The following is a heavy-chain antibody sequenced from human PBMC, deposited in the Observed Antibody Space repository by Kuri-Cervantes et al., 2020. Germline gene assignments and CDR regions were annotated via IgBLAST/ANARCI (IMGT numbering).Heavy chain of an antibody. D-gene: IGHD1-26*01. CDR2: ISYDGSNK. J-gene: IGHJ6*03. Sequence: GGSLRLSCKSSGSTFGDYAVTWVRQAPGKGLEWVAVISYDGSNKYYADSVKGRFTISRDNSKNTLYLQMNSLRAEDTAVYYCARASSELQGSGSRGWYYMDVWGKGTTVTVSS. V-gene: IGHV3-30-3*01. CDR1: GSTFGDYA. CDR3: ARASSELQGSGSRGWYYMDV.